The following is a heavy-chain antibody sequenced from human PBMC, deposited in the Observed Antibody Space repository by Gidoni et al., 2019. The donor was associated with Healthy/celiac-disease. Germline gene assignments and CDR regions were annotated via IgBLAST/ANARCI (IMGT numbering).Heavy chain of an antibody. Sequence: EVQLVESGGGLVQPGGSLKLSCAASGFPFSGSAMHWVRQASGKGVEWVGLSRSKANSYATAYAASVKGRFNISRDDSKNTAYLQMNSLKTEDTAVYYCTRHDWGTDAFDIWGQGTMVTVSS. V-gene: IGHV3-73*02. D-gene: IGHD3-16*01. J-gene: IGHJ3*02. CDR3: TRHDWGTDAFDI. CDR1: GFPFSGSA. CDR2: SRSKANSYAT.